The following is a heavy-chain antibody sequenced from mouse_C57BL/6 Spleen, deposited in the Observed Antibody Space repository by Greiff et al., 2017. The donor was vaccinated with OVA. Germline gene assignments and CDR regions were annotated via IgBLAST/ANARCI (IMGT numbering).Heavy chain of an antibody. J-gene: IGHJ4*01. CDR3: ARDYYGSSYTYYYAMDD. CDR1: GFTFSDYG. CDR2: LSSGNSNI. D-gene: IGHD1-1*01. V-gene: IGHV5-17*01. Sequence: EVKLVESGAGLVKPGGSLKLSCAASGFTFSDYGMHWVCHAPPTGLEWVSYLSSGNSNIFYAHTVQGRFTISREHSKNTLFLQMTSLRSEDTAMYYCARDYYGSSYTYYYAMDDWGQGTSVTVSS.